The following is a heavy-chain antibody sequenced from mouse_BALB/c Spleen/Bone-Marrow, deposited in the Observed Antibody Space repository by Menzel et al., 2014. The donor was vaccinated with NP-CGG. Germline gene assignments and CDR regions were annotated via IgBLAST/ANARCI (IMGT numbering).Heavy chain of an antibody. Sequence: EVKLMESGPELVKPGASVKVSCKASGYAFTNYNMFWVKQSHGKSLEWIGYIDPYSGGTNYNQKFKGKATSTVDKSSSTAYMHLNSLTSEDSAVYYCARELSRAMDYWGQGNSVTVSS. D-gene: IGHD2-12*01. CDR2: IDPYSGGT. CDR1: GYAFTNYN. J-gene: IGHJ4*01. V-gene: IGHV1S135*01. CDR3: ARELSRAMDY.